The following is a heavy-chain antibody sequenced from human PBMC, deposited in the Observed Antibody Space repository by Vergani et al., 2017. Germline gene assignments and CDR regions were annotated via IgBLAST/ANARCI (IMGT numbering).Heavy chain of an antibody. Sequence: QVQLVQSGSEVRKPGASVKVSCQVSGYSLTELTIHWVRQAPGKGLEWMGGFDPEHGEMTFANHIQGRVTMTEDRSTDTAYMELSSVRPEDTALYYCAIVTDYNDSSGYYLDYWGKGTLVTVSS. D-gene: IGHD3-22*01. CDR1: GYSLTELT. J-gene: IGHJ4*02. CDR3: AIVTDYNDSSGYYLDY. CDR2: FDPEHGEM. V-gene: IGHV1-24*01.